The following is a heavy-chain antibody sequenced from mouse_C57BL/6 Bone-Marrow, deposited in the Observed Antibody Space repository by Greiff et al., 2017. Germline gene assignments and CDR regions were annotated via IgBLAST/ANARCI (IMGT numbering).Heavy chain of an antibody. V-gene: IGHV10-1*01. CDR2: IRSKSNNYAT. CDR3: VRGLYYSFAMDY. J-gene: IGHJ4*01. D-gene: IGHD2-1*01. Sequence: EVHLVESGGGLVQPKGSLKLSCAASGFSFNTYAMNWVRQAPGKGLEWVARIRSKSNNYATYYADSVKDRFTISRDDSESMLYLQMHNLKTEDTAMYYCVRGLYYSFAMDYWGQGTSVTVSS. CDR1: GFSFNTYA.